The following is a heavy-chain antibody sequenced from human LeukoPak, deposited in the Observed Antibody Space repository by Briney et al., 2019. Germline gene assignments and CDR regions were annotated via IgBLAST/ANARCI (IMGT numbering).Heavy chain of an antibody. CDR3: AREIHGGNSYFDY. Sequence: GASVKVSCXASGYTFTSYYMHWVRRAPGQGLEWMGIINPSGGSTSYAQKFQGRVTMTRDTSTSTVYMEPSSLRSEDTAVYYCAREIHGGNSYFDYWGQGTLVTVSS. CDR2: INPSGGST. D-gene: IGHD4-23*01. CDR1: GYTFTSYY. V-gene: IGHV1-46*01. J-gene: IGHJ4*02.